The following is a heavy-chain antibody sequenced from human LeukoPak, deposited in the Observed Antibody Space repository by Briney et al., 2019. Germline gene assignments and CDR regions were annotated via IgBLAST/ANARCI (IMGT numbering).Heavy chain of an antibody. J-gene: IGHJ5*02. CDR3: ALYIVVVPAAISWSQGWFDP. D-gene: IGHD2-2*02. V-gene: IGHV4-34*01. CDR2: INHSGST. CDR1: GGSFSGYY. Sequence: PSETLSLTCAVYGGSFSGYYWSWIRQPPGKGLEWIGEINHSGSTNYNPSLKSRVTISVDTSKNQFSLKLSSVTAADTAVYYCALYIVVVPAAISWSQGWFDPWGQGTLVTVSS.